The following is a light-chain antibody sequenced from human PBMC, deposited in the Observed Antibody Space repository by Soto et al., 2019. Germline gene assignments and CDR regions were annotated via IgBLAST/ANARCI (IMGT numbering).Light chain of an antibody. CDR2: EGS. J-gene: IGLJ1*01. Sequence: QSALTQPASVSGSPGQSITISCTGTSGDVGSYNLVSWYQHHPGKAPKLMIYEGSKRPSGVSNRFSGSKSGSTASLTISGLQAEDEDDYYCCSYARSSTYVFGTGTKVTVL. CDR3: CSYARSSTYV. CDR1: SGDVGSYNL. V-gene: IGLV2-23*01.